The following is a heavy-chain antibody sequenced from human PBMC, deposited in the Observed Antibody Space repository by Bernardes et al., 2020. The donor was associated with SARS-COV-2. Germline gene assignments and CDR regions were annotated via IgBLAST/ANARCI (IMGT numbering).Heavy chain of an antibody. Sequence: SETLSLTCAVYGGSFSGYYWSWIRQPPGKGLEWIGEINHSGSTNYNPSLKSRVTISVDTSKNQFSLKLSSVTAADTAVYYCARSSLKQYCSSTSCPSRDWYFDLWGRGTLVTVSS. V-gene: IGHV4-34*01. D-gene: IGHD2-2*01. CDR2: INHSGST. CDR3: ARSSLKQYCSSTSCPSRDWYFDL. CDR1: GGSFSGYY. J-gene: IGHJ2*01.